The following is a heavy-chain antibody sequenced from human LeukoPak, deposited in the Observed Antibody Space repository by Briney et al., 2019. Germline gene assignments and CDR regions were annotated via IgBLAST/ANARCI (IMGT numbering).Heavy chain of an antibody. CDR1: GFTFSSYA. V-gene: IGHV3-23*01. Sequence: PGGSLGLSCAASGFTFSSYAMSWVRQAPGKGLEWVSALSGSGSNTYYADSVKGRFTISRDNSKNTLYLQMNSLRAEDTAVYYCAKDRRPTTVVTYPSDWGQGTLVTVSS. J-gene: IGHJ4*02. CDR3: AKDRRPTTVVTYPSD. CDR2: LSGSGSNT. D-gene: IGHD4-11*01.